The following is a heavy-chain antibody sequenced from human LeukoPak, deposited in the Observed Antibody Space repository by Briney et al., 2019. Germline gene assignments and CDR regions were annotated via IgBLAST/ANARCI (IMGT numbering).Heavy chain of an antibody. V-gene: IGHV3-30*02. CDR3: ARTRSSSSSWYGQFDY. Sequence: GGSLRLSCAASGFTLSNYGMHWVRQAPGKGLEWVAFIRNYGSDKYYADSVKGRFTISSDSSKNTLYLEMNSLRADDTAVYYCARTRSSSSSWYGQFDYWGQGTLVTVSS. CDR2: IRNYGSDK. D-gene: IGHD6-13*01. CDR1: GFTLSNYG. J-gene: IGHJ4*02.